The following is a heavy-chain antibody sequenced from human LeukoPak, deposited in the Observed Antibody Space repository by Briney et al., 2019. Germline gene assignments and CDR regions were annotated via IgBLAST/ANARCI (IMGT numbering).Heavy chain of an antibody. D-gene: IGHD6-19*01. V-gene: IGHV3-9*01. Sequence: GRSLRLSCAASGFTFDDYAMHWVRQAPGKGLEWVSGTSWNSGSIGYADSVKGRFTISRDNAKNSLYLQMNSLRAEDTALYYCAKTLGSSGWYGAFDIWGQGTMVTVSS. CDR1: GFTFDDYA. J-gene: IGHJ3*02. CDR3: AKTLGSSGWYGAFDI. CDR2: TSWNSGSI.